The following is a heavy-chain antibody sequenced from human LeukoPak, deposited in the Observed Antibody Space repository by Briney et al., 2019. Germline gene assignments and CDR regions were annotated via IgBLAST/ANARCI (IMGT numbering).Heavy chain of an antibody. CDR1: GFTLISYS. Sequence: GGSLRLSCAASGFTLISYSMNWVGQAPGKGLEWVSSISSSSSYIYYADSVKGRFTISRDNAKNSLYLQMNSLRAEDTAVYYCAREHGVNGMDVWGQGTTVTVSS. CDR3: AREHGVNGMDV. D-gene: IGHD2-21*01. V-gene: IGHV3-21*01. CDR2: ISSSSSYI. J-gene: IGHJ6*02.